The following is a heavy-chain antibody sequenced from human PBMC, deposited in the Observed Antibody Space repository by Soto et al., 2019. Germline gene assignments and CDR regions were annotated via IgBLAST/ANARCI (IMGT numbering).Heavy chain of an antibody. V-gene: IGHV1-69*13. CDR3: AREGNYYYDSSGYYPNWFDP. CDR1: GGTFSSFT. CDR2: IIPIFGTA. Sequence: SVKVSCKASGGTFSSFTFSWVRQAPGQGLEWMGGIIPIFGTANYAQKFQGRVTITADESTSTAYMELSSLRSEDTAVYYCAREGNYYYDSSGYYPNWFDPWGQGTLVTVSS. J-gene: IGHJ5*02. D-gene: IGHD3-22*01.